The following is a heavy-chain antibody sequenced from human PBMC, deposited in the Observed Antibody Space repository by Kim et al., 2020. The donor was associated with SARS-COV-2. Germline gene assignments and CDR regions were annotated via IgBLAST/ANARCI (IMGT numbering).Heavy chain of an antibody. CDR2: IIPIFGTA. CDR3: ARAGIQLWSTHWYFDL. J-gene: IGHJ2*01. Sequence: SVKVSCKASGGTFSSYAISWVRQAPGQGLECMGGIIPIFGTANYAQKFQGRVTITADESTSTAYMELSSLRSEDTAVYYCARAGIQLWSTHWYFDLWGRGTLVTVSS. V-gene: IGHV1-69*13. D-gene: IGHD5-18*01. CDR1: GGTFSSYA.